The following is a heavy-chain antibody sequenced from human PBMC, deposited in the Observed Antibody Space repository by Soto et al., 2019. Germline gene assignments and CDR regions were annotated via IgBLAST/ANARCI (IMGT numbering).Heavy chain of an antibody. CDR2: IKQDGSEK. CDR3: GSSRYYDFWSGDRGVDP. Sequence: EVQLVESGGGLVQPGGSLRLSCAASGFTFSSYWMSWVRQAPGKGLEWVANIKQDGSEKYYVDSVKGRFTISRDNAKNSLYLQMNSLRAENTAVYYCGSSRYYDFWSGDRGVDPWGQGALVTVSS. V-gene: IGHV3-7*01. CDR1: GFTFSSYW. J-gene: IGHJ5*02. D-gene: IGHD3-3*01.